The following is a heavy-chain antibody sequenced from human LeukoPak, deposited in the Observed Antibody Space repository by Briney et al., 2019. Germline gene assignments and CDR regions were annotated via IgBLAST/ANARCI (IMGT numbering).Heavy chain of an antibody. CDR2: ISWNSGSI. Sequence: GRSLRLSCAASGFTFDDYAMHWVRQAPGKGLEWVSGISWNSGSIGYADSVKGRFTISRDNAKNSLYLQMNSLRAEDTALYYCAKDYRYGDYGNLFDYWGQGTLVTVSS. CDR3: AKDYRYGDYGNLFDY. J-gene: IGHJ4*02. D-gene: IGHD4-17*01. CDR1: GFTFDDYA. V-gene: IGHV3-9*01.